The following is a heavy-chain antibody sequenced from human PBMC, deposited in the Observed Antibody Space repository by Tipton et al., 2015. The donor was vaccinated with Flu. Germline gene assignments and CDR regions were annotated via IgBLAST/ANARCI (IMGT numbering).Heavy chain of an antibody. V-gene: IGHV4-59*01. CDR1: GGSISGFY. J-gene: IGHJ4*01. CDR2: IFNSGTT. D-gene: IGHD2-15*01. Sequence: TLSLTCTVSGGSISGFYWNWIRQPPGGGLEWIGNIFNSGTTNYNPSLQSRVTISVDTSKNQFSLELRSVTAADTAVYYCVRSHGGYWGHGTLVTVSS. CDR3: VRSHGGY.